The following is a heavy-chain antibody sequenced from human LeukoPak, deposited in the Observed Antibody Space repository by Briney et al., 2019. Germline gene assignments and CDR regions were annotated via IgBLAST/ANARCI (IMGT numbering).Heavy chain of an antibody. D-gene: IGHD6-13*01. J-gene: IGHJ5*02. CDR3: ARVQMYSSSWYFVSKEYNWFDP. V-gene: IGHV1-69*13. CDR2: IIPIFGTA. Sequence: ASVKVSCKASGGTFSSYAISWVRQAPGQGLEWMGGIIPIFGTANYAQKFQGRVTITADESTSTAYMELSSLRSEDTAVYYCARVQMYSSSWYFVSKEYNWFDPWGQGTLVTVSS. CDR1: GGTFSSYA.